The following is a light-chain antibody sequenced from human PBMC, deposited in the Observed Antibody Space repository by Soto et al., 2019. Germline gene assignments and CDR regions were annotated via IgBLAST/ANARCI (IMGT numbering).Light chain of an antibody. J-gene: IGKJ2*01. CDR2: AAS. Sequence: DIQVTQSPSSLSASVGDRVTITCRTSQTINTYLNWYQQQPGKAPKLLIFAASTLHSGVPSRFSGSGSGTDFTLTITSLQPEDFATYYCQQGSSGPFTFGPGTQLEV. V-gene: IGKV1-39*01. CDR3: QQGSSGPFT. CDR1: QTINTY.